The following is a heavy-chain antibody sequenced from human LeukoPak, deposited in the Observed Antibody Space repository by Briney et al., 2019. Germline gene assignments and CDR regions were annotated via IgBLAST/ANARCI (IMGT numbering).Heavy chain of an antibody. J-gene: IGHJ2*01. V-gene: IGHV4-38-2*02. D-gene: IGHD4-17*01. CDR1: GYSISSGYY. Sequence: SETLSLTCTVSGYSISSGYYWGWIRQPPGKGLEWIGSIYHSGSTYYNPSLKSRVTISVDTSKNQFSLKLTSVTPADTAVYYCARDSGSTVYWFFDLWGRGTLVSVFS. CDR3: ARDSGSTVYWFFDL. CDR2: IYHSGST.